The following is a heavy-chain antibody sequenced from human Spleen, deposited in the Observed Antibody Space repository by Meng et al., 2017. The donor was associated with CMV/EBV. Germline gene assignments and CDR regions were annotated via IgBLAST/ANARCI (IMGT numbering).Heavy chain of an antibody. CDR2: INPSGGST. CDR3: ARDPTTTTPSYYFDY. CDR1: GYTFTSYY. Sequence: ASVKVSCKASGYTFTSYYMHWVRQAPGQGLEWMGIINPSGGSTSYAQKFQGRVTMTRDTSTSTVYMELSSLRSGDTAVYYCARDPTTTTPSYYFDYWGQGTLVTVSS. D-gene: IGHD4-17*01. V-gene: IGHV1-46*01. J-gene: IGHJ4*02.